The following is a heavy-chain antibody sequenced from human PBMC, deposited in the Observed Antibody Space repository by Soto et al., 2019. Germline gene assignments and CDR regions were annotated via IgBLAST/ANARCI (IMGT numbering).Heavy chain of an antibody. CDR3: ARVPSSATTSYYYMDV. D-gene: IGHD6-6*01. V-gene: IGHV3-66*01. CDR2: LYAGGLT. Sequence: GESLKISCAVSGFTVSSNYMSWVRQAPGKGLEWVSILYAGGLTYYADSLKGRFTISRDNSKNTLYLQMNSLRAEDTGVYYCARVPSSATTSYYYMDVWGKGTTVTVSS. J-gene: IGHJ6*03. CDR1: GFTVSSNY.